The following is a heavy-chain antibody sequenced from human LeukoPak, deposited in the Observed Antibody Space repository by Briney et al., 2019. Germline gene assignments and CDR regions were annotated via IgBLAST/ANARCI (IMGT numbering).Heavy chain of an antibody. CDR3: AREEHCSSTSCYAGGFDP. CDR2: IYHSGST. J-gene: IGHJ5*02. Sequence: SETLSLTCAVYGGSFSGYYWSWIRQPPGKGLEWIGEIYHSGSTNYNPSLKRRVTISVDTSKNQFSLKLSSVTAADTAVYYCAREEHCSSTSCYAGGFDPWGQGTLVTVSS. CDR1: GGSFSGYY. V-gene: IGHV4-34*01. D-gene: IGHD2-2*01.